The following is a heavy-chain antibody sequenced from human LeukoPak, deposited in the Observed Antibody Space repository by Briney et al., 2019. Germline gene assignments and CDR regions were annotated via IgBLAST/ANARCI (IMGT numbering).Heavy chain of an antibody. CDR2: ISAYNGNT. D-gene: IGHD3-22*01. CDR3: ARDCPYYYDSRGYCILHY. J-gene: IGHJ4*02. Sequence: GASVKVSCKASGYTFTSYGISWVRQAPGQGLEWMGWISAYNGNTNYAQKLQGRVTMTTDTSTSTAYMELRSLRSDDTAVYYCARDCPYYYDSRGYCILHYWGQGTLVTVSS. CDR1: GYTFTSYG. V-gene: IGHV1-18*01.